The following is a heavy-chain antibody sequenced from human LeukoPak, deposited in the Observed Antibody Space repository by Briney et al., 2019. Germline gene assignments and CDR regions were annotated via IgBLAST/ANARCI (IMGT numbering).Heavy chain of an antibody. CDR1: GGTFSSYA. CDR3: AREGYYDSSGYYYFDY. CDR2: IIPIFGTA. V-gene: IGHV1-69*13. J-gene: IGHJ4*02. Sequence: GASVKVSCKASGGTFSSYAISWVRQAPGQGLEWMGGIIPIFGTANYAQKFQGRVTITADESTSTAYMELSSLRSEDTAVYYCAREGYYDSSGYYYFDYWGQGTLVTVSS. D-gene: IGHD3-22*01.